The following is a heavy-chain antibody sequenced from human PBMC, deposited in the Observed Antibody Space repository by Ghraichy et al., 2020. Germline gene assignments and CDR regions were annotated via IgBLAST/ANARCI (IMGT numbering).Heavy chain of an antibody. V-gene: IGHV3-74*01. J-gene: IGHJ4*02. CDR3: ARTYYGSSYDY. Sequence: SRINSDGTSTSYADAVKGRFTISRDNAKNTLFLQMNSLRADDTAVYYCARTYYGSSYDYWGQGTLVTVSS. CDR2: INSDGTST. D-gene: IGHD3-10*01.